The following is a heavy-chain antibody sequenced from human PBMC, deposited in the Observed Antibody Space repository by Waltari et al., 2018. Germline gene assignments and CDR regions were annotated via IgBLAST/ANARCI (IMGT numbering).Heavy chain of an antibody. CDR3: VTDDAETADAREYFLH. V-gene: IGHV1-24*01. CDR1: GYTLTDFS. D-gene: IGHD5-18*01. Sequence: QVQLVQSGAEVKKPGASLKVSCKVSGYTLTDFSMHWVRQFPGKGLEWMGGFEPEVGETISARKFQGRVTITEDTSTGTAYMELSGLRPEDTAVYYCVTDDAETADAREYFLHWGQGTLVTVSS. CDR2: FEPEVGET. J-gene: IGHJ1*01.